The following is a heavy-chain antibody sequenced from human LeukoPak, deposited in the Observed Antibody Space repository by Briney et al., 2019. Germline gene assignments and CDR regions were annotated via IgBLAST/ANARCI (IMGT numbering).Heavy chain of an antibody. Sequence: SETLSLTCTVSGYSISSGYFWGWMRQPPGKGLEWIGSIYYSGSTYYNPSLKSRVTISVDTSKNQFSLKLSSVTAADTAVYYCARQGRDYGDYVLDYWGQGTLVTVSS. CDR3: ARQGRDYGDYVLDY. CDR1: GYSISSGYF. D-gene: IGHD4-17*01. J-gene: IGHJ4*02. V-gene: IGHV4-38-2*02. CDR2: IYYSGST.